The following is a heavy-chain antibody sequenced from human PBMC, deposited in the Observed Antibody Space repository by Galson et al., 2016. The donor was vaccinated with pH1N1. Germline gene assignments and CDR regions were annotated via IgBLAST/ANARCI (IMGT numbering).Heavy chain of an antibody. Sequence: LRLSCAASGFTFSSYFMTWVRQAPGKGLEWVSTISGSGISTYYADSVKGRFTISRDSSKNTLYLQTNSLRAEDTAIYYCAKDRITMIVGAGAFDIWGQGTTVIVSS. J-gene: IGHJ3*02. CDR2: ISGSGIST. CDR3: AKDRITMIVGAGAFDI. CDR1: GFTFSSYF. V-gene: IGHV3-23*01. D-gene: IGHD3-22*01.